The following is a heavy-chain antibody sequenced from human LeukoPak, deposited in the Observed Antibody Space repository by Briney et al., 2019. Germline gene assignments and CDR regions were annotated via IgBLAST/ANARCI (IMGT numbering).Heavy chain of an antibody. CDR1: GFTFSSYA. J-gene: IGHJ4*02. V-gene: IGHV3-23*01. D-gene: IGHD2-2*01. Sequence: GRSLRLSCAPSGFTFSSYAMSWVRQAPGKGLEWVSAISGSGGSTYYADSVKGRFTISRDNSKNTLYLQMNSLRAEDTAVYYCAKAVFPLPIDYLVGYWGQGTLVTVSS. CDR2: ISGSGGST. CDR3: AKAVFPLPIDYLVGY.